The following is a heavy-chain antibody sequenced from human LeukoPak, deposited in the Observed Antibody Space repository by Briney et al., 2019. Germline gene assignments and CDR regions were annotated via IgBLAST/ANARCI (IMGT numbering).Heavy chain of an antibody. V-gene: IGHV1-46*01. CDR1: GYTFTRYY. J-gene: IGHJ4*02. CDR2: INPSGGST. D-gene: IGHD1-26*01. Sequence: AASVKVSCKASGYTFTRYYIHWVRQAPGQGLEWMAIINPSGGSTTYAQKFQGRVTMTRDTSTSTVYMELSSLRSEDTAVYYCARAPVGGTLDSVDYWGQGTLVTVSS. CDR3: ARAPVGGTLDSVDY.